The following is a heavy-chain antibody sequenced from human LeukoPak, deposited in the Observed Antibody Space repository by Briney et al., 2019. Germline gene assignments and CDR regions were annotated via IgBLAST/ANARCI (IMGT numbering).Heavy chain of an antibody. J-gene: IGHJ3*02. Sequence: SETLSLTCAVSGGSISSGGYSWSWIRQPPGKGLEWIGYIYHSGSTCYNPSLKSRVTISVDRSKNQFSLKLSSVTAADTAVYYCARSFFYGDYEMGDAFDIWGQGTMVTVSS. D-gene: IGHD4-17*01. CDR2: IYHSGST. CDR3: ARSFFYGDYEMGDAFDI. V-gene: IGHV4-30-2*01. CDR1: GGSISSGGYS.